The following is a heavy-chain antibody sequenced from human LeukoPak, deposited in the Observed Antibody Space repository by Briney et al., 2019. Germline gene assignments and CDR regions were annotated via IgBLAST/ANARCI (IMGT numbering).Heavy chain of an antibody. J-gene: IGHJ4*02. Sequence: ASVKVSCKASGYTFTSYAMHWVRQAPGQRLEWMGWINAGNGNTKYSQRFQGRVTITRDTSASTAYMELSSLRSEDTAVYYCARDRWQQLVDYWGQGTLVTVSS. CDR1: GYTFTSYA. CDR3: ARDRWQQLVDY. V-gene: IGHV1-3*01. CDR2: INAGNGNT. D-gene: IGHD6-13*01.